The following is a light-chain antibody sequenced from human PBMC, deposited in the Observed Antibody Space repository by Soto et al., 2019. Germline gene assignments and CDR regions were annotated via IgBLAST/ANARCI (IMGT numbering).Light chain of an antibody. Sequence: EIVMTQSPATLSVSPGERATLSCRASQSVTSNLAWYQQKPGQPPRRLIYGASTRATGIPARFSGSGSGTEFTLNISSLQSEDFAVYYCQQYNNWPLTFGGGTKVEIK. CDR2: GAS. CDR1: QSVTSN. CDR3: QQYNNWPLT. V-gene: IGKV3-15*01. J-gene: IGKJ4*01.